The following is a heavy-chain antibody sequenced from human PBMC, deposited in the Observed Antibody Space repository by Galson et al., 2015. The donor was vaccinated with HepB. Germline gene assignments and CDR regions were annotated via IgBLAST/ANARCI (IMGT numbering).Heavy chain of an antibody. J-gene: IGHJ4*02. D-gene: IGHD6-19*01. V-gene: IGHV3-66*01. CDR1: GFTVSSNY. Sequence: SLRLSCAASGFTVSSNYMSWVRQAPGKGLEWVSVIYSGGSTYYADSVKGRFTISRDNSKNTLYLQMNSLRAEDTAVYYCARANSSGWYIDYWGQGTLVTVSS. CDR3: ARANSSGWYIDY. CDR2: IYSGGST.